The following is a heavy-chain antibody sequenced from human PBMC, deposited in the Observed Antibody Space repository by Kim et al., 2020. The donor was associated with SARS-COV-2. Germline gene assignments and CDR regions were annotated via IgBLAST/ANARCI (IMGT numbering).Heavy chain of an antibody. CDR1: GFTLSDHY. D-gene: IGHD2-21*02. CDR2: SRNKAQGYSI. Sequence: GGSLRLSCAASGFTLSDHYMDWVRQAPGEGLEWVGCSRNKAQGYSIAYAAAVRGRFTITSDDSRNSFYLQMNSLKTDDTAVYFCARGSYCSDYCYRSSDYLGQGTLGTLSS. J-gene: IGHJ4*03. V-gene: IGHV3-72*01. CDR3: ARGSYCSDYCYRSSDY.